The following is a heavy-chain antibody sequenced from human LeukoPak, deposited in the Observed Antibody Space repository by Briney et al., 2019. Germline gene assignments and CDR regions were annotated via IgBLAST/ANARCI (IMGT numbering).Heavy chain of an antibody. CDR2: IYYSGST. V-gene: IGHV4-59*01. CDR3: ARDVSGYYLY. D-gene: IGHD3-22*01. J-gene: IGHJ4*02. CDR1: GGSISSYY. Sequence: SETLSLTCTVSGGSISSYYWSWIRQPPGKGLEWIGYIYYSGSTNYNPSLKSRVTISVDTSKNQFSLKLSSVTAVDTAVYYCARDVSGYYLYWGQGTLVTVSS.